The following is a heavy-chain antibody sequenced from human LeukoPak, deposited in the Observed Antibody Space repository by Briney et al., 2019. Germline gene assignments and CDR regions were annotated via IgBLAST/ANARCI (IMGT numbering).Heavy chain of an antibody. D-gene: IGHD3-22*01. CDR3: ARDYYDSSGYPYYYGMDV. CDR2: ISSSSSYI. Sequence: GGSLRLSCAASGFTLSSYSMNWVRQAPGKGLEWVSSISSSSSYIYYADSVKGRFTISRDNAKNSLYLQMNSLRAEDTAVYYCARDYYDSSGYPYYYGMDVWGQGTTVTVSS. J-gene: IGHJ6*02. V-gene: IGHV3-21*01. CDR1: GFTLSSYS.